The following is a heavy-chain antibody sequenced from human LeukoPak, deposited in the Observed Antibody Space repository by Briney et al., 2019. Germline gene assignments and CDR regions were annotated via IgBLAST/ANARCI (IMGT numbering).Heavy chain of an antibody. J-gene: IGHJ6*02. V-gene: IGHV1-18*01. CDR2: ISAYNGNT. CDR3: ARDLNTYYYDSSGGYGMDV. Sequence: ASVKVSCKASGYTFTSYGISWVRQAPGQGLEWMGWISAYNGNTNYAQKLQGRVTMTTDTSTSTAYMELRSLGSDDTAVYYCARDLNTYYYDSSGGYGMDVWGQGTTVTVSS. CDR1: GYTFTSYG. D-gene: IGHD3-22*01.